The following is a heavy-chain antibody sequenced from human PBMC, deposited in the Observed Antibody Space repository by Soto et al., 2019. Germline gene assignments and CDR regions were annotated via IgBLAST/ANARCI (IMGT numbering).Heavy chain of an antibody. Sequence: SLRLSCAASGFTFSSYAMSWVRQAPGKGLEWVSAISGSGGSTYYADSVKGRFTISRDNSKNTLYLQMNSLRAEDTAVYYCAKHTGRGYSYGYFDYWGQGTLVTVSS. CDR1: GFTFSSYA. CDR2: ISGSGGST. D-gene: IGHD5-18*01. CDR3: AKHTGRGYSYGYFDY. V-gene: IGHV3-23*01. J-gene: IGHJ4*02.